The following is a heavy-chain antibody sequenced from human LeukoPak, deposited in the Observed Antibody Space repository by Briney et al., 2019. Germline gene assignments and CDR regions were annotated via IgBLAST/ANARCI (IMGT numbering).Heavy chain of an antibody. CDR3: ARPLGAGRGYYFDY. V-gene: IGHV3-33*01. D-gene: IGHD1-26*01. Sequence: GSLRLSCAASGFTFSSYGMHWVRQAPGKGLEWVAVIWYDGSNKYYADSVKGRFTISRDNSKNTLYLQMNSLRAEDTAVYYCARPLGAGRGYYFDYWGQGTLVTVSS. CDR1: GFTFSSYG. CDR2: IWYDGSNK. J-gene: IGHJ4*02.